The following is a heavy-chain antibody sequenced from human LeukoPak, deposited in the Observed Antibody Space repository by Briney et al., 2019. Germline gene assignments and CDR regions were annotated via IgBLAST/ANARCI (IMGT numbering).Heavy chain of an antibody. CDR3: ARDTFQPGLIDS. V-gene: IGHV3-21*05. CDR1: GFTFSRYA. D-gene: IGHD2-2*01. J-gene: IGHJ4*02. Sequence: GGSLRLPCAASGFTFSRYAMNWVRQAPGKGLEWVSYINTDSSDIHYADSVKGRFTISRDNARNTLYLQLSSLRAEDSAVYYCARDTFQPGLIDSWGQGTLVTVSS. CDR2: INTDSSDI.